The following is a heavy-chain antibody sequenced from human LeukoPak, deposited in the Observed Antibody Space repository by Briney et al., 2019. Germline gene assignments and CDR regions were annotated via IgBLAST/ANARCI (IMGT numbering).Heavy chain of an antibody. J-gene: IGHJ4*02. Sequence: SVKVSCKASGGTFSSYAISWVRQAPGQGLEWMGGIIPIFGTANYAQKFQGRVTITADESTSTAYMELSSLRSEDTAVYYCAGGYSYGLYYFDSWGQGTLVTVSS. V-gene: IGHV1-69*01. CDR1: GGTFSSYA. D-gene: IGHD5-18*01. CDR3: AGGYSYGLYYFDS. CDR2: IIPIFGTA.